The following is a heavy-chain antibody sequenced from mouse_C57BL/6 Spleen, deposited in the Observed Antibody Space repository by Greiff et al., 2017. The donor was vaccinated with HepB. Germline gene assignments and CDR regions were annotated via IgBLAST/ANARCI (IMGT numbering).Heavy chain of an antibody. CDR1: GYTFTSYW. V-gene: IGHV1-53*01. J-gene: IGHJ4*01. CDR2: INPSNGGT. CDR3: ARESYYGSSYEEGYYAMDY. D-gene: IGHD1-1*01. Sequence: VQLQQPGPELVKPGASVKLSCKASGYTFTSYWMHWVKQRPGQGLEWIGNINPSNGGTNYNEKFKSKATLTVDKSSSTAYMQLSSLTSEDSAVYYCARESYYGSSYEEGYYAMDYWGQGTSVTVSS.